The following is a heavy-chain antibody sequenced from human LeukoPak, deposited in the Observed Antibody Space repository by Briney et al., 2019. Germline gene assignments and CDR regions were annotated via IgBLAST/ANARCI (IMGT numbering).Heavy chain of an antibody. CDR1: GFTFNNYG. CDR2: IWYDGSNK. D-gene: IGHD1-26*01. V-gene: IGHV3-33*06. Sequence: GRSLRLSCAASGFTFNNYGMHWVRQAPGKGLEWMALIWYDGSNKYYADSVKGRFTISRDNSKNTPYLQMNSLRAEDTAVYYCAKDHVVGATEFDYWGQGTLVTVSS. CDR3: AKDHVVGATEFDY. J-gene: IGHJ4*02.